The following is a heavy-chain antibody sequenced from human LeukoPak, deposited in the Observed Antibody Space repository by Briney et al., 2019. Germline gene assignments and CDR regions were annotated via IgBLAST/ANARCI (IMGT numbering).Heavy chain of an antibody. V-gene: IGHV3-53*01. D-gene: IGHD1-1*01. CDR1: GFTVSSNY. CDR2: IYSGGST. J-gene: IGHJ4*02. CDR3: ARFENWNGNDY. Sequence: GGSLRLSCAASGFTVSSNYMSWVRQAPGKGLEWVSVIYSGGSTYYADSVKGRFTISRDNSMNTLYLQMNSLRAEDTAVYYCARFENWNGNDYWGQGTLVTVSS.